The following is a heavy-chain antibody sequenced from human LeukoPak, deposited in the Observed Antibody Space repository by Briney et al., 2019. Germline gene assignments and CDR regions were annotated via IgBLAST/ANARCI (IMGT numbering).Heavy chain of an antibody. CDR1: GGSISSYY. CDR2: IYTSGST. Sequence: PSETLSLTCTVSGGSISSYYWSWIRQPAGKGLEWIGRIYTSGSTNYNPSLKSRVTISVDTSKNQFSLKLSSVTAADTAVYYCARAGTAVAGTRFDYWGQGTLVTVSS. V-gene: IGHV4-4*07. D-gene: IGHD6-19*01. CDR3: ARAGTAVAGTRFDY. J-gene: IGHJ4*02.